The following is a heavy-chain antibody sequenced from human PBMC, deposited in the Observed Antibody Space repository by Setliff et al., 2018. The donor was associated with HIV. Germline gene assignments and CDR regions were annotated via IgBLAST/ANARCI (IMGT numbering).Heavy chain of an antibody. J-gene: IGHJ4*02. D-gene: IGHD1-1*01. CDR3: ARDGDRGINDFDH. CDR1: GYTFTSYD. Sequence: ASVKVSCKASGYTFTSYDFNWVRQATGQGLEWMGWMNPKSGNTGYAQKFQGRVIMTRSTSKTTAYMEMNSLRRDDTAVYYCARDGDRGINDFDHWGRGTLVTVSS. V-gene: IGHV1-8*02. CDR2: MNPKSGNT.